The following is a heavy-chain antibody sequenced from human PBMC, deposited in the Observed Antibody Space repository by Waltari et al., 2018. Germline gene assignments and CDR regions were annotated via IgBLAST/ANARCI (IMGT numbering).Heavy chain of an antibody. CDR1: GFNFRNYD. D-gene: IGHD1-1*01. J-gene: IGHJ4*02. Sequence: QVQLLESGGGVVQPGWSLRLSCAASGFNFRNYDMHWVRQAPGKGLEWVAFVRYDGGNSYNIDSVKGRFTVSRDNSKNTLYVQMNSLRPEDTAIYYCARGGMGYYYSDYWGQGTLVLVSS. CDR2: VRYDGGNS. CDR3: ARGGMGYYYSDY. V-gene: IGHV3-30*02.